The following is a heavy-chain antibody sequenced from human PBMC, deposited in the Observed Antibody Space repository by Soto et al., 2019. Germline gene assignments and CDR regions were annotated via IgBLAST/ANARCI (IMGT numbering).Heavy chain of an antibody. Sequence: GGSLRLSCAASGFTFSSYSMNWVRQAPGKGLEWVSYISSSSSTIYYADSVKGRFTISRDNAKNSLYLQMNSLRAEDTAVYYCARVDEYCSGGSCYSNWFDPWGQGTLVTVSS. D-gene: IGHD2-15*01. J-gene: IGHJ5*02. CDR1: GFTFSSYS. CDR2: ISSSSSTI. V-gene: IGHV3-48*01. CDR3: ARVDEYCSGGSCYSNWFDP.